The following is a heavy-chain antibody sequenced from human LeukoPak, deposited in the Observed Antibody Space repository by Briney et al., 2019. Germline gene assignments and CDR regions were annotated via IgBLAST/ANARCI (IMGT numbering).Heavy chain of an antibody. V-gene: IGHV4-39*07. J-gene: IGHJ3*02. CDR2: INHSGST. CDR1: GGSISSGGYY. CDR3: ARDVGYSSPRAFDI. Sequence: SETLSLTCTVSGGSISSGGYYWSWIRQPPGKGLEWIGEINHSGSTNYNPSLKSRVTISVDTSKNQFSLKLSSVTAADTAVYYCARDVGYSSPRAFDIWGQGTMVTVSS. D-gene: IGHD6-13*01.